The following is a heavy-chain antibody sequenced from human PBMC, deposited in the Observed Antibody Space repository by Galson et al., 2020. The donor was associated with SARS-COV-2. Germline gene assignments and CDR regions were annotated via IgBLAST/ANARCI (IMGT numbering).Heavy chain of an antibody. D-gene: IGHD2-21*01. CDR1: GFAFNNAW. V-gene: IGHV3-15*01. J-gene: IGHJ6*02. CDR2: FQSKTAGGAI. Sequence: GGSLRLSCAASGFAFNNAWMSWVRQAPGKGLEWVGRFQSKTAGGAIHYAAPVNGRFSISRDDSKNTLYLQMNSLKTEDTAVYYCATTLWIPGGMDVWGQGTTVTVSS. CDR3: ATTLWIPGGMDV.